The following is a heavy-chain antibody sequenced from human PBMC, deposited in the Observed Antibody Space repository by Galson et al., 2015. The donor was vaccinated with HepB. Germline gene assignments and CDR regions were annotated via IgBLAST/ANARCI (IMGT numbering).Heavy chain of an antibody. CDR1: GYSISSGYY. Sequence: LSLTCTVSGYSISSGYYWGWIRQPPGKGLEWIGSIYHSGSTYYNPSLKSRVTISVDTSKNQFSLKLSSVTAADTAVYYCARDRWDPYYFDYWGQGTLVTVSS. V-gene: IGHV4-38-2*02. CDR3: ARDRWDPYYFDY. CDR2: IYHSGST. J-gene: IGHJ4*02. D-gene: IGHD1-26*01.